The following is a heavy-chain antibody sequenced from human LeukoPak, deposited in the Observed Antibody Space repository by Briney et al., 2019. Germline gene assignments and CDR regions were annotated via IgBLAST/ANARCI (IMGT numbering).Heavy chain of an antibody. CDR1: GGSISSYY. CDR2: IYYSGST. CDR3: AKVYCSSTSCYRYYFDY. D-gene: IGHD2-2*01. V-gene: IGHV4-59*01. J-gene: IGHJ4*02. Sequence: SETLSLTCTVSGGSISSYYWSWIRHPPGKGLEWIGYIYYSGSTNYNPSLKSRVTISVDTSKNQFSLKLSSVTAADTAVYYCAKVYCSSTSCYRYYFDYWGQGTLVTVSS.